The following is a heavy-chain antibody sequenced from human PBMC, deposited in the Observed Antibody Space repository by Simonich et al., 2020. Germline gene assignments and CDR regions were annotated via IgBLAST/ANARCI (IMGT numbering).Heavy chain of an antibody. CDR1: GYSISSGYY. D-gene: IGHD6-13*01. J-gene: IGHJ6*02. V-gene: IGHV4-38-2*01. Sequence: QVQLQESGPGLVKPSETLSLTCAVSGYSISSGYYWGWIRQPPGQGLEWIGSIYHSGSTDYNPSLKSLVTISVDTSKNQFSLKLSSVTAADTAVYYCARVGYSNYYYGMDVWGQGTTVTVSS. CDR3: ARVGYSNYYYGMDV. CDR2: IYHSGST.